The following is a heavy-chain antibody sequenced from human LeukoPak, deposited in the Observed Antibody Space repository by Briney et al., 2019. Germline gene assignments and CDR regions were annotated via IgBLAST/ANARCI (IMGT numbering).Heavy chain of an antibody. CDR3: VRDWNGPYDD. CDR1: GFTFSSYA. CDR2: INIDGSST. Sequence: GGSLRLSCAASGFTFSSYAMSWVRQAPGKGLVWVSRINIDGSSTNYADSVKGRFTISRDNAKNSLYLQMNSLRDEDTAVYCCVRDWNGPYDDWGQGTQVSVSS. J-gene: IGHJ4*02. V-gene: IGHV3-74*01. D-gene: IGHD3-3*01.